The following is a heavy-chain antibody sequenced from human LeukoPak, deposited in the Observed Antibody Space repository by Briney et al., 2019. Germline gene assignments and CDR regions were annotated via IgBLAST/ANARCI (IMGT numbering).Heavy chain of an antibody. V-gene: IGHV1-46*01. J-gene: IGHJ6*04. Sequence: ASVKVPCKASGYTFTSYYMHWVRQAPGQGLEWMGIINPSGGSTSYAQKLRGRVTMTRDTSTSTVYMELSSLRSEDTAVYYCARVGGTMVRGATRDYYGMDVWGKGTTVTVSS. CDR1: GYTFTSYY. D-gene: IGHD3-10*01. CDR2: INPSGGST. CDR3: ARVGGTMVRGATRDYYGMDV.